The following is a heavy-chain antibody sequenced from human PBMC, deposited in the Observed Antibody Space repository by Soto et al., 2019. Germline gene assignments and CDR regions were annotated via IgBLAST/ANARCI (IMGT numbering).Heavy chain of an antibody. V-gene: IGHV4-30-2*01. D-gene: IGHD5-12*01. CDR2: IYHSGST. CDR1: GGSISSGGYS. CDR3: ARDSRYSGYDRRYFDY. Sequence: KPSETLSLTCAVSGGSISSGGYSWSWIRQPPGKGLEWIGYIYHSGSTYYNPSLKSRVTISVDRSKNQFSLKLSSVTAADTAVYYCARDSRYSGYDRRYFDYWGQGTLVTVSS. J-gene: IGHJ4*02.